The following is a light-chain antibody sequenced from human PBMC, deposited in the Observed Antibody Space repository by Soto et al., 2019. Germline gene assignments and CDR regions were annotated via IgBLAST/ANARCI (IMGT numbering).Light chain of an antibody. CDR3: QQYDSWPRT. CDR2: GAS. V-gene: IGKV3D-15*01. J-gene: IGKJ1*01. Sequence: EIVMTQSPATLSVSAGERATLSCRASQSVSTNLAWYQQKPGQSPRLLIYGASTRAAGTPARFSGSGSGREFTLTISGLQSEDFAVYYCQQYDSWPRTFGQGTKVDIK. CDR1: QSVSTN.